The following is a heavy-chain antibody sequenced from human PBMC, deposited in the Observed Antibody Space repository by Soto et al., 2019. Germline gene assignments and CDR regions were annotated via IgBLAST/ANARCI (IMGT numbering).Heavy chain of an antibody. CDR3: ARVAARGLGYYRMDV. CDR2: IYYSGST. CDR1: GGSISSGGYY. V-gene: IGHV4-31*03. Sequence: ILSLTCTVSGGSISSGGYYWSLIRQHPGKGLEWIGYIYYSGSTYYNPSLKSRVTISVDTSKNQFSLKLSSVTAADTAVYYCARVAARGLGYYRMDVWGQGTTVTVSS. D-gene: IGHD6-6*01. J-gene: IGHJ6*02.